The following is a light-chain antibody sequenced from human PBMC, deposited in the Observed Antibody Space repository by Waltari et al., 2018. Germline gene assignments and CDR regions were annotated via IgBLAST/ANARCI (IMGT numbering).Light chain of an antibody. CDR2: EVT. CDR3: SSYAGNNNCV. CDR1: SSDVGAYNF. V-gene: IGLV2-8*01. J-gene: IGLJ1*01. Sequence: QSALTQPPSASGSPGQSVTISCTGTSSDVGAYNFVSWYQQHPGKAPKLMAYEVTKRPSGVPDRFSRSKSGNTASLTVSGLQAEDEADYYCSSYAGNNNCVFGTGTKVTAL.